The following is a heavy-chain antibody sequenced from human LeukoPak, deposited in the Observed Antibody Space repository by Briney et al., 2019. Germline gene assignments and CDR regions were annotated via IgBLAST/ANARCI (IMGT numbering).Heavy chain of an antibody. CDR1: GLTFSSYS. D-gene: IGHD2-15*01. Sequence: GGSLRLSCAASGLTFSSYSMNWVRQAPGKGLEWVSSISSSSSYIYYADSVKGRFTISRDNAKNSLYLQMNSLRAEDTAVYYCAREPEGLLAFDYWGQGTLVTVSS. V-gene: IGHV3-21*01. J-gene: IGHJ4*02. CDR2: ISSSSSYI. CDR3: AREPEGLLAFDY.